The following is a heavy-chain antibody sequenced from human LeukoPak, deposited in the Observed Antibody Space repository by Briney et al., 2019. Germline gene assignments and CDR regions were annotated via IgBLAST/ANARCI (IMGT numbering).Heavy chain of an antibody. J-gene: IGHJ4*02. V-gene: IGHV3-23*01. CDR2: ISGGGSST. CDR1: GFTFSSYA. CDR3: AKPGGNWLDPFDY. D-gene: IGHD6-19*01. Sequence: PGGSLRLSCAASGFTFSSYAMSWVRQAPGKGLEWVSGISGGGSSTYYADSVKGRFTISRDNSKNMMYLQMNSLRAEDTAVYYCAKPGGNWLDPFDYWGQGTLVTVSS.